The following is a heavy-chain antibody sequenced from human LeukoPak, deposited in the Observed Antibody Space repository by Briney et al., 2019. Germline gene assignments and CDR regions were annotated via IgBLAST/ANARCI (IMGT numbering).Heavy chain of an antibody. J-gene: IGHJ4*02. CDR3: ARGRRPGRLTLFYFDY. CDR1: GFTFSNYW. D-gene: IGHD1-1*01. V-gene: IGHV3-7*01. CDR2: IKQDGSEK. Sequence: GGSLRLSCAASGFTFSNYWMSWVRQAPGKGLEWVANIKQDGSEKYYVDSVKGRLTISRDNAKNSLFLQMNSLRAEDTAVYYCARGRRPGRLTLFYFDYWGQGTLVTVSS.